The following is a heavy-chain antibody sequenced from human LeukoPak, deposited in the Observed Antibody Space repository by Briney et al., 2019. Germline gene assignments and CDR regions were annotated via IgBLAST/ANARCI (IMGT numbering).Heavy chain of an antibody. CDR1: GFTFSSYW. CDR3: ARVPTVTGGFDY. D-gene: IGHD4-11*01. CDR2: INSDGSDT. J-gene: IGHJ4*02. V-gene: IGHV3-74*01. Sequence: GGSLRLSCAASGFTFSSYWMHWVRQARGKWLVWVSRINSDGSDTSYADSVKGRFTISRDNAKNTLYLQMNSLRAEDTSVYYCARVPTVTGGFDYWGQGTLVTVSS.